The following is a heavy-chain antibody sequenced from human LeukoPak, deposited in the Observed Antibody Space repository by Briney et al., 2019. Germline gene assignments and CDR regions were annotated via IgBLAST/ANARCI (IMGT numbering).Heavy chain of an antibody. J-gene: IGHJ4*02. V-gene: IGHV4-59*08. D-gene: IGHD5-24*01. CDR3: ARRGGDGYNYGIDY. CDR2: IYYSGST. CDR1: GGSLSSYY. Sequence: PSETLSLTCTVSGGSLSSYYWSWIRQPPGKGLEWIGYIYYSGSTNYNSSLKSRVTISVDTSKNQFSLKLSSVTAADTAVYYCARRGGDGYNYGIDYWGQGTLVTVSS.